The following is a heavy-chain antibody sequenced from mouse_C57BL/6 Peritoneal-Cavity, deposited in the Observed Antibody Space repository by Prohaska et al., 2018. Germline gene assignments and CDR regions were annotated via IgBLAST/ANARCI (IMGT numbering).Heavy chain of an antibody. V-gene: IGHV1-59*01. CDR2: IDPSDSYT. J-gene: IGHJ3*01. Sequence: QRPGQGLEWIGVIDPSDSYTNDNQKFKGKATLSVDTASSTADMQLSSLTSEDSAVYDGARVGFAYWGQGTLVTVSA. CDR3: ARVGFAY.